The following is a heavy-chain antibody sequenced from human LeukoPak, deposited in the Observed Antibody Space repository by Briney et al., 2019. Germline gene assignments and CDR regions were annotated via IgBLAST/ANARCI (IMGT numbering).Heavy chain of an antibody. CDR2: IKSKTDGGTT. V-gene: IGHV3-15*01. CDR3: TRPYCGGNGGLGEYYSSGMEF. J-gene: IGHJ6*04. CDR1: GFTFSNAW. Sequence: GGSLRLSCAASGFTFSNAWMSWVRQAPGKGLEWVGRIKSKTDGGTTDYAAPVKGRFTISRDDSKNTLYLQMNSLKTEETAVYYCTRPYCGGNGGLGEYYSSGMEFWGKGTRATVS. D-gene: IGHD2-21*01.